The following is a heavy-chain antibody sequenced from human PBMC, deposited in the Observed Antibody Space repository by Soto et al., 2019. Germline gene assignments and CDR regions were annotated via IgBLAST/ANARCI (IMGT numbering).Heavy chain of an antibody. J-gene: IGHJ4*02. Sequence: GGSLRLSCAASGFTFSSYGMHWVRQAPGKGLEWVAVIWYDGSNKYYADSVKGRFTISRDNSKNTLYLQMNSLRAEDTAVYYCARDGIDFWSGYLDYWGQGTLVTVSS. CDR1: GFTFSSYG. CDR3: ARDGIDFWSGYLDY. CDR2: IWYDGSNK. D-gene: IGHD3-3*01. V-gene: IGHV3-33*01.